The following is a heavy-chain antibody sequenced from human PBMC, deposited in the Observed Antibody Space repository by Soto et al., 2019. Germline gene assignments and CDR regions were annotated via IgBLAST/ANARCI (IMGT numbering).Heavy chain of an antibody. CDR1: GDSISNSRFY. CDR3: ARDFFDSSDYTTNWFDP. Sequence: SETLSLTCSVSGDSISNSRFYWAWIRQPPGEGLEWIGSIYHTGNAYYNQSLKSRVTISVDTSKIQFSLKLISVTAADAALYYCARDFFDSSDYTTNWFDPWGQGTLVTVSS. V-gene: IGHV4-39*01. CDR2: IYHTGNA. J-gene: IGHJ5*02. D-gene: IGHD3-22*01.